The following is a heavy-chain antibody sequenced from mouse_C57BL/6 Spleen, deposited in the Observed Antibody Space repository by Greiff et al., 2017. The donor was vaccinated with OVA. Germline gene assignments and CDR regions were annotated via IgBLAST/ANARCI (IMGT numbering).Heavy chain of an antibody. J-gene: IGHJ1*03. CDR1: GYSFTGYY. CDR2: INPSTGGT. Sequence: DVKLQESGPELVKPGASVKISCKASGYSFTGYYMNWVKQSPEKSLEWIGEINPSTGGTTYNQKFKAKATLTVDKSSSTAYMQLKSLTSEDSAVYYCARRRGYFDVWGTGTTVTVSS. CDR3: ARRRGYFDV. V-gene: IGHV1-42*01.